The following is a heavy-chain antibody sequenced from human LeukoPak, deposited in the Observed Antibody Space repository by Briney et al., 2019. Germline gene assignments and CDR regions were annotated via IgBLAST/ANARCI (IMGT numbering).Heavy chain of an antibody. CDR1: GFTFSSYW. J-gene: IGHJ4*02. D-gene: IGHD3-10*01. Sequence: PGGSLRLSCAASGFTFSSYWMHWVRLAPGKGLVWVSRINTDGSSTSYADSVKGRFTISRDNAKNTLYLQMNSLRAEDTAVYYCARDSPRRWGGSGSSYIPFDYWGQGTLVTVSS. V-gene: IGHV3-74*01. CDR2: INTDGSST. CDR3: ARDSPRRWGGSGSSYIPFDY.